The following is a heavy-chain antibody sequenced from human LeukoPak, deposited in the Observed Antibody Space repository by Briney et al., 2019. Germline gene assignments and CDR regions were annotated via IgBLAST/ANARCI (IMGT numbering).Heavy chain of an antibody. J-gene: IGHJ4*02. CDR1: GFTFSSYG. D-gene: IGHD4-11*01. CDR2: ISYDGSNK. Sequence: GRSLRLSCAASGFTFSSYGMYWVRQAPGKGLEWVAVISYDGSNKYYADSVKGRFTISRDNSKNTLYLQMNSLRAEDTAVYYYAKILPDTVTADYWGQGTLVTVSS. CDR3: AKILPDTVTADY. V-gene: IGHV3-30*18.